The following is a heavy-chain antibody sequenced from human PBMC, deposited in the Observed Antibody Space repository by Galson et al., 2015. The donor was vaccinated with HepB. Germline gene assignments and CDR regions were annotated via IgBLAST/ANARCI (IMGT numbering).Heavy chain of an antibody. V-gene: IGHV3-21*01. CDR2: IHSSGFYK. J-gene: IGHJ4*02. CDR1: GFRLSSYS. D-gene: IGHD2-2*01. CDR3: ARANGRQLPLDY. Sequence: SLRLSCAASGFRLSSYSMNWVRQAPGKGLEWVSSIHSSGFYKYYAGSVKGRFTISRDNARNSLYLQMSSLRVEDTAVYYCARANGRQLPLDYWGQGTLVTVSS.